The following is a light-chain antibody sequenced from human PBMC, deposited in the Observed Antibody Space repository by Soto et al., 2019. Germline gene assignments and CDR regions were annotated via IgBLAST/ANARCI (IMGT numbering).Light chain of an antibody. V-gene: IGKV1-33*01. CDR1: HDITSF. CDR3: QHCDYLPI. Sequence: DIQMTQSPSSLSASVGDRVTITCQASHDITSFLNWYQHKPGRAPKLLIYDASILEAGVPTRFSGSGSGIHFNFTISSLQPEDVVIYYCQHCDYLPIFGPGSTVDFK. CDR2: DAS. J-gene: IGKJ3*01.